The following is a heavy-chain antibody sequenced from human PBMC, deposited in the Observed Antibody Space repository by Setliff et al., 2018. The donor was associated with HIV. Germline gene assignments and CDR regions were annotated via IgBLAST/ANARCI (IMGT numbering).Heavy chain of an antibody. CDR1: GGSISSNW. V-gene: IGHV4-4*02. D-gene: IGHD3-22*01. Sequence: TSETLSLTCAVSGGSISSNWWSWVRQSPGKGLEWIGEIYHSGSTHYNPSLQSRVTISVDKSKSQFSLKLNSVTAADPAVYYCGGNGYYSIDYWGQGTLVTVSS. J-gene: IGHJ4*02. CDR2: IYHSGST. CDR3: GGNGYYSIDY.